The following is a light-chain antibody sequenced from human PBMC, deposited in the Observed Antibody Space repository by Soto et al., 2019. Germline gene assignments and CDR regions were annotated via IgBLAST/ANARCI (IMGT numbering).Light chain of an antibody. Sequence: EIVLTQSPGTLSLSPGERATLSCRDSQSVSSSYLAWYQQKPGQAPRLLIYGASSRATGIPDRFSGSGSGTDFTLTISSLEPEDFAVYYCQQYGSSPMYTFGQGTKLEIK. CDR3: QQYGSSPMYT. CDR1: QSVSSSY. CDR2: GAS. V-gene: IGKV3-20*01. J-gene: IGKJ2*01.